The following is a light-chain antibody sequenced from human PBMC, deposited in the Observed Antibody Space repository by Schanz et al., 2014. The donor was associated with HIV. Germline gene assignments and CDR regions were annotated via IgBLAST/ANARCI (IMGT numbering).Light chain of an antibody. J-gene: IGKJ1*01. V-gene: IGKV3-20*01. CDR2: GAS. Sequence: EIVLTQSPGTLSLSPGERATLSCRASQSVSGFLAWYQQKPGQAPRLLIYGASSRATGIPDRFSGSGSGTDFTLTISRLEPEDFAVYYCQQYASSTPGTFGQGTKVEIK. CDR1: QSVSGF. CDR3: QQYASSTPGT.